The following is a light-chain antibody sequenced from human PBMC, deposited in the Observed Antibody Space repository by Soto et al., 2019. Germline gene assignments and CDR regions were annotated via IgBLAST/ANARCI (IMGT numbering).Light chain of an antibody. CDR1: QSVLSSSNNNHA. J-gene: IGKJ4*01. CDR3: QQYCSTPPT. Sequence: IVMTQSPDSLAVSLGERATMNCRSSQSVLSSSNNNHALAWYQQKPGQSPKLLFYWASARESGVPDRFSGTGSGTDFTLTINSLQPEDVAVYYCQQYCSTPPTFGGGTRVEIK. V-gene: IGKV4-1*01. CDR2: WAS.